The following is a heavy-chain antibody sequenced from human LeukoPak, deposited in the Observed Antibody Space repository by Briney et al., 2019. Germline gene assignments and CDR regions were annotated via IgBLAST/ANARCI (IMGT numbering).Heavy chain of an antibody. J-gene: IGHJ4*02. CDR3: AKDRGGPTDS. Sequence: GRSLRLSCAASGFTFTNYAMHWVRQAPGKGLEWVALISYDGSEKYYADSVKGRFTISRDNSKNTLYLQMYSLRAEDTAIYYCAKDRGGPTDSWGQGTLVTVSS. V-gene: IGHV3-30*18. CDR2: ISYDGSEK. D-gene: IGHD2-15*01. CDR1: GFTFTNYA.